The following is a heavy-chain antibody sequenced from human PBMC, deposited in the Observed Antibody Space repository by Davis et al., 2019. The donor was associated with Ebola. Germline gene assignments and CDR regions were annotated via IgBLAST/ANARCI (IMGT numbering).Heavy chain of an antibody. J-gene: IGHJ6*02. CDR3: AGNSVTTRLDYYGMDV. Sequence: AASVKVSCKASGYTFTRSAIHWVRQAPGQRLEWMGWINAGNGNTIYSQNFQGRVTITRDTSASTVYMELSRLRSEDTAVYYCAGNSVTTRLDYYGMDVWGQGTTVTVSS. V-gene: IGHV1-3*01. CDR2: INAGNGNT. D-gene: IGHD4-17*01. CDR1: GYTFTRSA.